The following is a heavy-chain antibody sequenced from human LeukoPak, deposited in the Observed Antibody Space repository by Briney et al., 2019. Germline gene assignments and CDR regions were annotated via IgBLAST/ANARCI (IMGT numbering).Heavy chain of an antibody. D-gene: IGHD3-22*01. CDR1: GFTFSSYS. CDR3: AKDGIGGIYYDSSGYFDN. V-gene: IGHV3-23*01. J-gene: IGHJ4*02. Sequence: GGSLRLSCAASGFTFSSYSMNWVRQAPGKGLEWVSAISGSGGSTYYADPLKGRLTISRDNSKNTLYLQMNSLRAEDTALYYCAKDGIGGIYYDSSGYFDNWGQGTLVTVSS. CDR2: ISGSGGST.